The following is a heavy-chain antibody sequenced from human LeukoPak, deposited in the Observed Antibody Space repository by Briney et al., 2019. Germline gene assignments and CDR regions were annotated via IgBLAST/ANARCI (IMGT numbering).Heavy chain of an antibody. V-gene: IGHV4-34*01. J-gene: IGHJ4*02. CDR2: INHSGST. D-gene: IGHD6-6*01. CDR1: GFTFSSYA. Sequence: PGGSLRLSCAASGFTFSSYAMSWIRQSPGKGLEWIGEINHSGSTNYNPSLKSRVTISVDTSRNHLSLKLTSVTAADTAVYYCASLVGRGYFDYWGQGTLVTVSS. CDR3: ASLVGRGYFDY.